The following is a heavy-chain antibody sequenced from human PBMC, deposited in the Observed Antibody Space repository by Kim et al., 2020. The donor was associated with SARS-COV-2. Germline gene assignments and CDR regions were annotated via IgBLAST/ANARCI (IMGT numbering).Heavy chain of an antibody. D-gene: IGHD3-22*01. V-gene: IGHV3-21*01. CDR3: AREPATHYYDSSGPDY. J-gene: IGHJ4*02. Sequence: SVKGRFTTSRDNAKNSLYLQMNSLRAEDTAVYYCAREPATHYYDSSGPDYWGQGTLVTVSS.